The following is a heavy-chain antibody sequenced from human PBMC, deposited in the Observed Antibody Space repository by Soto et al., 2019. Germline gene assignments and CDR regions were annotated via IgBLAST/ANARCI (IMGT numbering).Heavy chain of an antibody. CDR3: AISQNAHYSYDMYV. CDR2: IIPIFGTA. J-gene: IGHJ6*02. D-gene: IGHD2-8*01. Sequence: SVKVSCKSSGGTFSTYPITWVRQAPGKGLEWMGGIIPIFGTAKYAQKFQGRVTLTADKPTSTAYMELSSLRSEDTAVYYCAISQNAHYSYDMYVWCLGTTVTISS. CDR1: GGTFSTYP. V-gene: IGHV1-69*06.